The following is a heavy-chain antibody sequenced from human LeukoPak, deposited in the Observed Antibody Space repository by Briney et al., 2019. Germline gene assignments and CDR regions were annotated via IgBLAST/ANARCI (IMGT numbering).Heavy chain of an antibody. J-gene: IGHJ4*02. CDR2: IYYSGST. CDR1: GGSISSHY. D-gene: IGHD5-24*01. Sequence: SETLSLTCTVSGGSISSHYWSWIRQPPGKGLEWIGYIYYSGSTNYNPSLKSRVTISVDTSKNQFSLKLSSVTAADTAVYYCARQSRDGYNYFHYWGQGTLVTVSS. CDR3: ARQSRDGYNYFHY. V-gene: IGHV4-59*08.